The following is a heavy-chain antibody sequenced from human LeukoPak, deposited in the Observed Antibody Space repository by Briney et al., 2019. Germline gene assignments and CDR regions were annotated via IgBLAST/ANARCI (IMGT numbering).Heavy chain of an antibody. Sequence: SETLSLTCTVSGGSISSSSYYWGWIRQPPGKGLEWIGSIYYSGSTYYNPSLKSRVTISVDTSKNQFSPKLSSVTAADTAVYYCAKLGYCSSTSCYEGELDFDYWGQGTLVTVSS. CDR1: GGSISSSSYY. J-gene: IGHJ4*02. CDR2: IYYSGST. D-gene: IGHD2-2*01. V-gene: IGHV4-39*01. CDR3: AKLGYCSSTSCYEGELDFDY.